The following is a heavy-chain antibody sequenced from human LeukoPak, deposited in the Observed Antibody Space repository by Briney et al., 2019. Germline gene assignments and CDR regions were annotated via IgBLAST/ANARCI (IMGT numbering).Heavy chain of an antibody. Sequence: ASVKVSCKASGYTFTGYYMHWVRQAPGQGLEWMGWINPNSGGTNYAQKFQGRGTMTRDTSISTAYMELSRLRSDDTAVYYCARDRDDSSGYYRETLFDYWGQGILVTVSS. V-gene: IGHV1-2*02. J-gene: IGHJ4*02. D-gene: IGHD3-22*01. CDR3: ARDRDDSSGYYRETLFDY. CDR1: GYTFTGYY. CDR2: INPNSGGT.